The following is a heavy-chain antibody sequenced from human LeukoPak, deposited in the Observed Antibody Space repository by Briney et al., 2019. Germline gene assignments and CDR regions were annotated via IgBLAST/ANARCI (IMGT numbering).Heavy chain of an antibody. J-gene: IGHJ6*03. V-gene: IGHV4-59*01. CDR1: GGSISSYY. Sequence: SETLSLTCTVSGGSISSYYWSWIRQPPGKGLEWIGYIYYSGSTNYNPSLKSRVTISVDTSKNQFSLKLSPVTAADTAVYYCARVDLYYYYMDVWGKGTTVTVSS. CDR2: IYYSGST. CDR3: ARVDLYYYYMDV. D-gene: IGHD3-9*01.